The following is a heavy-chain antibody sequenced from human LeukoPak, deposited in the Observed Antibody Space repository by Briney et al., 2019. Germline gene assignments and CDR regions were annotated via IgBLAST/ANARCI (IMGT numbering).Heavy chain of an antibody. Sequence: PSETLSLTCTVSGGSISSYYWSWIRQPPGKGLEWIGYIHYSGSTNYNPSLKTRVTISVDTSKNQFSLKLNSVTAADTAVYYCARHTTVTTHLRYWGQGTLVTVSS. J-gene: IGHJ4*02. CDR3: ARHTTVTTHLRY. CDR2: IHYSGST. CDR1: GGSISSYY. D-gene: IGHD4-17*01. V-gene: IGHV4-59*01.